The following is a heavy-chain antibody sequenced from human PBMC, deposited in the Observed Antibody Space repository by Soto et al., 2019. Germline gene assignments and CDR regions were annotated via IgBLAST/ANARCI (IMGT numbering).Heavy chain of an antibody. V-gene: IGHV4-59*01. Sequence: SETLSLTCTVSGGSISRYYWSWIRQPPGKGLEWIGYLYNTGSTIYNPSLKSRVTISVDTSKNQFSLKLNSLTAADTAVYYCARDLFGYCGTHPYPPDFWCPGLMVTLFS. CDR3: ARDLFGYCGTHPYPPDF. J-gene: IGHJ4*03. CDR2: LYNTGST. D-gene: IGHD2-21*01. CDR1: GGSISRYY.